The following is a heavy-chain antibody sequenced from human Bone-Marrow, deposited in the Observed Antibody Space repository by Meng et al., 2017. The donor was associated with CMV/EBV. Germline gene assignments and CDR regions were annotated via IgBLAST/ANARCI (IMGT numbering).Heavy chain of an antibody. CDR3: ARGKNYDFWSGYYTGYYYYGMDV. CDR1: GYTFTSYD. CDR2: MNPNSGNT. D-gene: IGHD3-3*01. V-gene: IGHV1-8*01. Sequence: ASVKVSCKASGYTFTSYDINWVRQATGQGLEWMGWMNPNSGNTGYAQKFQGRVIMTRNTSISTAYMELSSLRSEDTAVYYCARGKNYDFWSGYYTGYYYYGMDVWGQGTTVTVSS. J-gene: IGHJ6*02.